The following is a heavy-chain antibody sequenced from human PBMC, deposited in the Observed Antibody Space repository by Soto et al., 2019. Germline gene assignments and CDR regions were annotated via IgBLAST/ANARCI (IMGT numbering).Heavy chain of an antibody. Sequence: PGGSLRLSCRVSGSTYSSYAIMWVRRSPGKARKGCSTINSGGGATYYAHSEKARFTISRDIPKTTLPLKMNRLRPEDPPVFYCAKPGLTGTAGWTHPCFDPWGQGTLVTVSS. V-gene: IGHV3-23*01. CDR3: AKPGLTGTAGWTHPCFDP. CDR2: INSGGGAT. CDR1: GSTYSSYA. J-gene: IGHJ5*02. D-gene: IGHD7-27*01.